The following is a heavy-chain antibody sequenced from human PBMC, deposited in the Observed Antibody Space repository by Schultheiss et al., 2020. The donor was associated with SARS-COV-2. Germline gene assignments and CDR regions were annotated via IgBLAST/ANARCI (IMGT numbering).Heavy chain of an antibody. CDR3: ARVSTTVTRSHYYGMDV. CDR2: IYYSGST. Sequence: SQTLSLTCTVSGGSISSSSYYWGWIRQPPGKGLEWIGSIYYSGSTNYNPSLKSRVTISVDTSKNQFSLKLSSVTAADTAVYYCARVSTTVTRSHYYGMDVWGQGTTVTVSS. CDR1: GGSISSSSYY. D-gene: IGHD4-11*01. J-gene: IGHJ6*02. V-gene: IGHV4-39*07.